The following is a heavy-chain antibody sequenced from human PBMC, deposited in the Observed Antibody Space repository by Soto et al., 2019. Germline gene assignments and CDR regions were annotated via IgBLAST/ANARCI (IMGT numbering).Heavy chain of an antibody. CDR3: AREDYGDFHY. V-gene: IGHV3-7*01. CDR1: GFTFSSYW. D-gene: IGHD4-17*01. Sequence: EVHLVQSGGGLVQPGGSLRLSCTASGFTFSSYWMSWVRQAPGKGLEWVANIHQDGSDKYYVASVKGIFTISRDTAKNSLYLQMNSLRAEDTAVYYCAREDYGDFHYWGQGALVIVSS. CDR2: IHQDGSDK. J-gene: IGHJ4*02.